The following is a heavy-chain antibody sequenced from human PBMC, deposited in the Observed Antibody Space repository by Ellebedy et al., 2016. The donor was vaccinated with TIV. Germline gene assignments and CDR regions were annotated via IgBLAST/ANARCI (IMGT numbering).Heavy chain of an antibody. V-gene: IGHV1-3*01. CDR3: SGDWCWEVDY. CDR2: NFAGNGEP. J-gene: IGHJ4*02. CDR1: GYRFNHYA. Sequence: AASVKVSCKASGYRFNHYAIHRVRHPPGQTLEGQGWNFAGNGEPKYSQKFQERVTITRDISAGAAYMELSSLRSEDTAVYYCSGDWCWEVDYWGQGTLVTVSS. D-gene: IGHD1-26*01.